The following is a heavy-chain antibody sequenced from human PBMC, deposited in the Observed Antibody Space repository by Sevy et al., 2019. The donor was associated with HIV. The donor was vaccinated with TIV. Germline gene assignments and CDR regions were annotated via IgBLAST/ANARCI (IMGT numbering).Heavy chain of an antibody. Sequence: GGSLRLSCAASGFTFSSYSMNWVRQAPGKGLKSVSSISSSSSYIYYADSVKGRFTISRDNAKNSLYLQMNSLRAEDTAVYYCATTAFRDSSGYYGHWGQGTLVTVSS. CDR3: ATTAFRDSSGYYGH. V-gene: IGHV3-21*01. CDR1: GFTFSSYS. D-gene: IGHD3-22*01. J-gene: IGHJ4*02. CDR2: ISSSSSYI.